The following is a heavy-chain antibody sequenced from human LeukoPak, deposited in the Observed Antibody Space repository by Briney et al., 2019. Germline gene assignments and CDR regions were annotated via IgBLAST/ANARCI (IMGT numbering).Heavy chain of an antibody. CDR1: GFTFSSYG. V-gene: IGHV3-33*01. CDR2: IWYDGSNK. Sequence: GGSLRLSCAASGFTFSSYGMHWVRQAPGKGLEWVAVIWYDGSNKYYADSVKGRFTISRDNSKNTLYLQMNSLRAEDTAVYYCAGNYDILTGSPSPFDYWGQGTLVTVSS. D-gene: IGHD3-9*01. CDR3: AGNYDILTGSPSPFDY. J-gene: IGHJ4*02.